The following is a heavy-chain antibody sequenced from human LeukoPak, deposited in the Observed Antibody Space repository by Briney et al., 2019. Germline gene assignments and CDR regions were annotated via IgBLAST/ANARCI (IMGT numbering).Heavy chain of an antibody. CDR2: ISSSGSTI. J-gene: IGHJ6*03. V-gene: IGHV3-48*03. D-gene: IGHD2-15*01. CDR1: GFTFSSYE. Sequence: PGGSLRLSCAASGFTFSSYEMNWVRQAPGKGLEWVSYISSSGSTIYYADSVKGRFTISRDNAKNSLYLQMSSLRAEDTAVYYCAKGGIGTRSYYYYYMDVWGKGTTVTVSS. CDR3: AKGGIGTRSYYYYYMDV.